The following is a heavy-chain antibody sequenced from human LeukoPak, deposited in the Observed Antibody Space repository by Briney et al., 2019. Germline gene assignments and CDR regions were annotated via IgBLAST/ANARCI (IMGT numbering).Heavy chain of an antibody. CDR1: GYTFTGYY. CDR3: ARARAQQWLGHGWAFDI. J-gene: IGHJ3*02. D-gene: IGHD6-19*01. V-gene: IGHV1-2*02. Sequence: GASVKVSCKASGYTFTGYYKHWMRHAHRPGPERKGWINPNSGGTNYAQKFQGRVTMTRDTSISTAYMELSRLRSDDTAVYYCARARAQQWLGHGWAFDIWGQGTMVTVSS. CDR2: INPNSGGT.